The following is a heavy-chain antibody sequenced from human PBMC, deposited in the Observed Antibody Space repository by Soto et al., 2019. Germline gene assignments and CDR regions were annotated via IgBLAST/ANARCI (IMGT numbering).Heavy chain of an antibody. CDR2: ISWNSGSI. CDR3: AKDRYTMTTFSDY. Sequence: GGSLRLSCAASGFSFDAYAMNWVRQAPGKGLEWVSGISWNSGSIAYADSVKGRFTISRDNAKNSLYLQMNSLRGEDTALYYCAKDRYTMTTFSDYWGQGTLVTVSS. J-gene: IGHJ4*02. V-gene: IGHV3-9*01. CDR1: GFSFDAYA. D-gene: IGHD3-16*01.